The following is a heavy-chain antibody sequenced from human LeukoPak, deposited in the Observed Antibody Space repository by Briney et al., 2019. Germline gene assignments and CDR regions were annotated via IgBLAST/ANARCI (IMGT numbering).Heavy chain of an antibody. Sequence: PGRSLRLSCAASGFTFSSYAMHWVRQAPGKGLEWVGRTRNKANSYTTEYAASVKGRFTISRDDSKNSLYLQMNSLKTEDTAVYYCARYGPSNYGYYFDYWGQGTLVTVSS. CDR2: TRNKANSYTT. D-gene: IGHD4-11*01. CDR1: GFTFSSYA. V-gene: IGHV3-72*01. CDR3: ARYGPSNYGYYFDY. J-gene: IGHJ4*02.